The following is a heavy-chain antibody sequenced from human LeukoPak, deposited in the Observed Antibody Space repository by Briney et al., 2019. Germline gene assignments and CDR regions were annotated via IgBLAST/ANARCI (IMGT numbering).Heavy chain of an antibody. Sequence: SETLSLTCTVSGGSIRSGDYSWDWIRQHPGKGLEWIGYIYYSGSTYYNPSLTSRVTMSVDTSKNQFSLKLSSVTAADTAIYYCARDHTETSSLNFRNYYYYGMDIWGQGTTVIVSS. CDR3: ARDHTETSSLNFRNYYYYGMDI. D-gene: IGHD4-4*01. J-gene: IGHJ6*02. CDR2: IYYSGST. CDR1: GGSIRSGDYS. V-gene: IGHV4-31*03.